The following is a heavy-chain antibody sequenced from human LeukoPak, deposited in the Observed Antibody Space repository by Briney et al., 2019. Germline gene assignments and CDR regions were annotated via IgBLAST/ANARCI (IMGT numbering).Heavy chain of an antibody. CDR1: GGSISSSSYY. V-gene: IGHV4-39*01. CDR2: IYYSGST. CDR3: AGPPLSGLDPGFDY. J-gene: IGHJ4*02. D-gene: IGHD1-26*01. Sequence: SETLSLTCTVSGGSISSSSYYWGWIRQPPGKGLEWIGSIYYSGSTYYNPSLKSRVTISVDTSKNQFSLKLSSVTAADTAVYHCAGPPLSGLDPGFDYLGQGNLVTVSS.